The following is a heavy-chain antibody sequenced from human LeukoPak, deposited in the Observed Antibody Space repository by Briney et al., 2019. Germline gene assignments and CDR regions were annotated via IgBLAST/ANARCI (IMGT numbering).Heavy chain of an antibody. CDR2: ISYDGSNK. CDR3: ARGTHIVVVVEYGMDV. CDR1: GFTFSSYA. D-gene: IGHD2-15*01. J-gene: IGHJ6*02. V-gene: IGHV3-30-3*01. Sequence: GGSLRLSCAASGFTFSSYAMHWVRQAPGKGLGWVAVISYDGSNKYYADSVKGRFTISRDNSKNALYLQMNSLRAEDTAVYYCARGTHIVVVVEYGMDVWGQGTTVSVSS.